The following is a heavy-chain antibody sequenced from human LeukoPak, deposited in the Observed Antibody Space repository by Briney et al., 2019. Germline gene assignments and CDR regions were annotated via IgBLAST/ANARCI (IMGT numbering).Heavy chain of an antibody. J-gene: IGHJ6*02. CDR2: INHSGST. Sequence: ASETLSLTCAVYGGSFSGYYWSWIRQPPGKGLEWIGEINHSGSTDYNPSLKSRVTISVATSKNQFSLKLSSVTAADTAVYYCARVFYYCSSTSCYAGNYYYYYGMDVWGQGTTVTVSS. V-gene: IGHV4-34*01. CDR3: ARVFYYCSSTSCYAGNYYYYYGMDV. CDR1: GGSFSGYY. D-gene: IGHD2-2*01.